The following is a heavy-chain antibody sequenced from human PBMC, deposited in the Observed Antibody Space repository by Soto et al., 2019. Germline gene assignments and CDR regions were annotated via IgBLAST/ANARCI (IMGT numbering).Heavy chain of an antibody. CDR2: ISYDGSNK. D-gene: IGHD3-3*01. CDR3: ARDKRDLRFLEWSYYFDY. CDR1: GFTFSSCA. J-gene: IGHJ4*02. Sequence: PGGSLRLSCAASGFTFSSCAMHWVRQAPGKGLEWVALISYDGSNKYYADSVKGRFTISRDNSKNTPYLQMNSLRAEDTAVYYCARDKRDLRFLEWSYYFDYWGQGTLVTVSS. V-gene: IGHV3-30-3*01.